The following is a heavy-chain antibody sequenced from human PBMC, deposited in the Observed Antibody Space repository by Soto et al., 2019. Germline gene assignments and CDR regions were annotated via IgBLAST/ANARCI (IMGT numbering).Heavy chain of an antibody. Sequence: ASVKVSCKASGYTFTSYGISWVRRAPGQGLEWMGWISAYNGNTNYAQKLQGRVTMTTDTSTSTAYRELRSLRSHDTAVYYCAGDSMVHHWFDPWGQATLVTVSS. D-gene: IGHD3-3*02. V-gene: IGHV1-18*04. CDR1: GYTFTSYG. J-gene: IGHJ5*02. CDR2: ISAYNGNT. CDR3: AGDSMVHHWFDP.